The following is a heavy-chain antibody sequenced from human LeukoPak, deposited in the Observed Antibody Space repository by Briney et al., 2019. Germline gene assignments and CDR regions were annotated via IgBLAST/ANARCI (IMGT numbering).Heavy chain of an antibody. CDR3: AREDPQTTVPEGMDV. CDR1: GGSISYYY. D-gene: IGHD4-17*01. V-gene: IGHV4-59*01. Sequence: PWETLSLTCTVSGGSISYYYWSWIRQSPGTGLEWVGDIYYSGTTNHNPALKSRVTISVDTSKNQFSLQLRSVTAADTAVYYCAREDPQTTVPEGMDVWGQGTTVTVSS. CDR2: IYYSGTT. J-gene: IGHJ6*02.